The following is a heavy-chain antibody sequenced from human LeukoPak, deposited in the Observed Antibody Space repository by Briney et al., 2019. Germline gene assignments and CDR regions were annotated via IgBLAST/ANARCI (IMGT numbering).Heavy chain of an antibody. V-gene: IGHV4-34*01. D-gene: IGHD3-10*01. CDR2: INHSGST. Sequence: SETLFLTCTVSDGSISDYYWSWIRQPPGKGLEWIGEINHSGSTNYNPSLKSRVTISVDTSKNQFSLKLSSVTAADTAVYYCARGGPGSYHFYLGYWGQGTLVTVSS. J-gene: IGHJ4*02. CDR3: ARGGPGSYHFYLGY. CDR1: DGSISDYY.